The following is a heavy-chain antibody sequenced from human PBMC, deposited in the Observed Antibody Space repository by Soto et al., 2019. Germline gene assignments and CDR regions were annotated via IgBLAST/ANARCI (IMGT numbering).Heavy chain of an antibody. Sequence: QVQLVQSGAEVKKPGASVKVSCKASGYTFTSYGISWVRQAPGQGLEWMGWISANNGNTNYVQKLQGRVTMTTDTSTSTTNAEMRSLRSDDTAGDYCARARGGYALDYWGQGTLVTVSS. CDR2: ISANNGNT. CDR3: ARARGGYALDY. V-gene: IGHV1-18*01. J-gene: IGHJ4*02. CDR1: GYTFTSYG. D-gene: IGHD5-12*01.